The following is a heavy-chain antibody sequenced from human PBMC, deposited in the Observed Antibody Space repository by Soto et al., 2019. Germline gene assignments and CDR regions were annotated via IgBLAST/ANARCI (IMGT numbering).Heavy chain of an antibody. V-gene: IGHV3-30*03. CDR3: VRDPGIAYSRRPGGWFDP. Sequence: GGSLRLSCAASGFIFSSHWMHWVRQAPGKGLVGVALISYDGSNKNYADSVKGRCAITRDNSKGTLNRQMSRLRTDDTAMYYCVRDPGIAYSRRPGGWFDPWGRGTLVTVSS. J-gene: IGHJ5*02. D-gene: IGHD3-22*01. CDR2: ISYDGSNK. CDR1: GFIFSSHW.